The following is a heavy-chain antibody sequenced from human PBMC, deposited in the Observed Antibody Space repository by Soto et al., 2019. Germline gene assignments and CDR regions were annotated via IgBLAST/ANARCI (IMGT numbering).Heavy chain of an antibody. Sequence: QVQLVQSGAEVKKPGSSVKVSCKASVGTFSSYAISWVRQAPGQGLEWMGGIMPIFGTAKYAQKFQGRVTITADESTSTAYMELSSLRSEDTAVYYCAKDRPALLLTYYGMDVWGQGTTVTVSS. CDR1: VGTFSSYA. J-gene: IGHJ6*02. D-gene: IGHD2-15*01. CDR3: AKDRPALLLTYYGMDV. V-gene: IGHV1-69*01. CDR2: IMPIFGTA.